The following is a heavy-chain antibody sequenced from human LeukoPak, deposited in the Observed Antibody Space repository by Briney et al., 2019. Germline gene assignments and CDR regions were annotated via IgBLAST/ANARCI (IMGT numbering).Heavy chain of an antibody. CDR1: GFTFDDYG. J-gene: IGHJ5*02. Sequence: GGSLRLSCAASGFTFDDYGMSWVRQAPGKGLEWVSAISGSGGSTYYADSVKGRFTISRDNSKNTLYLQMNSLRDEDTAVYYCAKDRYCSGGSCSGSFDPWGQGTLVTVSS. V-gene: IGHV3-23*01. CDR3: AKDRYCSGGSCSGSFDP. D-gene: IGHD2-15*01. CDR2: ISGSGGST.